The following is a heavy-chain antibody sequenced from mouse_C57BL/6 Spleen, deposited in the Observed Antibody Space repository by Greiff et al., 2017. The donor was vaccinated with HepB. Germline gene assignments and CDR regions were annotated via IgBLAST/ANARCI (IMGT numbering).Heavy chain of an antibody. Sequence: EVKLMESGGDLVKPGGSLKLSCAASGFTFSSYGMSWVRQTPDKRLEWVATISSGGSYTYYPDSVKGRFTISRDNAKNTLYLQMSSLKSEDKAMYYCAREELDYDYDEGYAMDYWGQGTSVTVSS. CDR2: ISSGGSYT. CDR3: AREELDYDYDEGYAMDY. CDR1: GFTFSSYG. D-gene: IGHD2-4*01. J-gene: IGHJ4*01. V-gene: IGHV5-6*01.